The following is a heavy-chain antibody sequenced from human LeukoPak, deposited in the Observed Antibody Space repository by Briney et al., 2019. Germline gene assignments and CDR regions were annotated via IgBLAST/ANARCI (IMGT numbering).Heavy chain of an antibody. CDR2: ISASGTGI. V-gene: IGHV3-48*02. CDR1: DFTFRRHS. CDR3: ASPHSGYG. D-gene: IGHD5-12*01. Sequence: GGSLRLPRAFCDFTFRRHSLNWVGLAPATGLEWVSYISASGTGIHYADSVTGRFTISRDNAKNTLYLQMNSLRDEDTAVYYCASPHSGYGWGQGTLVTVSS. J-gene: IGHJ4*02.